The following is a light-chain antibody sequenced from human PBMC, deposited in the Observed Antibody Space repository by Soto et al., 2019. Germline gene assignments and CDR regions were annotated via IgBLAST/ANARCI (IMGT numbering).Light chain of an antibody. CDR3: AVWDASLTGWV. CDR2: RDG. Sequence: QSALTQPPSASGTPGQSHTISCAGSSSNIGSHYVYWYQHLPGTAPKLLIFRDGQRPSGVPDRFFGSKSGTSASLAISGLRSEDEAHYYCAVWDASLTGWVFGGGTKVTVL. J-gene: IGLJ3*02. CDR1: SSNIGSHY. V-gene: IGLV1-47*01.